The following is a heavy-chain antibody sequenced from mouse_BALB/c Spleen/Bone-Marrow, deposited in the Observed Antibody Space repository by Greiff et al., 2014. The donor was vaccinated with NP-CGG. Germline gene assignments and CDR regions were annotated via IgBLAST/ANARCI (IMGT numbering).Heavy chain of an antibody. V-gene: IGHV1S81*02. CDR1: GYTFTSYW. CDR3: ARINGYDC. Sequence: VQLQQSGAELVKPGASVKLSCKASGYTFTSYWMHWVKQRPGQGLEWIGEIDPSTGRTDYNKKFKSQATLTVDKSSSTAYMHLSSLTSEDSAVYYCARINGYDCWGQGTTLTVSS. CDR2: IDPSTGRT. J-gene: IGHJ2*01. D-gene: IGHD2-2*01.